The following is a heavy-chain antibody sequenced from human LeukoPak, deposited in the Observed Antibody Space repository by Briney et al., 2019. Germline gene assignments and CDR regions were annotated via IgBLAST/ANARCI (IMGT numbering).Heavy chain of an antibody. Sequence: GGSLGLSCAASGFTVSSNYMSWVRQAPGKGLEWVSVIYRGGSTYYADSVKGRFTISRDNSKNTLYLQMNSLRAEDTAVYYCAGSYCSGGSCPRGYYYYMDVWGKGTTVTISS. CDR2: IYRGGST. J-gene: IGHJ6*03. CDR1: GFTVSSNY. D-gene: IGHD2-15*01. V-gene: IGHV3-66*01. CDR3: AGSYCSGGSCPRGYYYYMDV.